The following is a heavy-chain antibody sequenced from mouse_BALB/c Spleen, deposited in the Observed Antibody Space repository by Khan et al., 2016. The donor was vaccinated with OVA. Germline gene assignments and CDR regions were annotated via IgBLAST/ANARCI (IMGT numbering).Heavy chain of an antibody. V-gene: IGHV3-2*02. Sequence: EVQLQQSGPGLVKPSQSLALTCTVSGSSIPSDYAWNWIRQFPGSKLEWMGYIRNSGNTSYNPSLKSRITITRDTSKNQFFLQFTSVTTEDTATYYCARDGNWYFDVWGAGTTVTVSS. D-gene: IGHD2-1*01. CDR2: IRNSGNT. CDR1: GSSIPSDYA. CDR3: ARDGNWYFDV. J-gene: IGHJ1*01.